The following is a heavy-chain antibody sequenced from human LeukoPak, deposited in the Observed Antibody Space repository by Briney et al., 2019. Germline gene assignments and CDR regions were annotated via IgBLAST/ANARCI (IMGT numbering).Heavy chain of an antibody. J-gene: IGHJ5*02. Sequence: SETLSLTCAVSGGSISSNNWWSWVRQPPGKGLEWIGEIYHSGSTNYNPSLKSRVTISLDKSKNQFSLRLNSVIAADTAVYYCARDTTGWFDPWGQGTLVTVAS. CDR3: ARDTTGWFDP. V-gene: IGHV4-4*02. CDR1: GGSISSNNW. CDR2: IYHSGST. D-gene: IGHD1-14*01.